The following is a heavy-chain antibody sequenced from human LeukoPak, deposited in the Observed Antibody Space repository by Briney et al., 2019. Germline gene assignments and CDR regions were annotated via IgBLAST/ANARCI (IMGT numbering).Heavy chain of an antibody. CDR1: GGSFSGYY. CDR3: GREGSGWTVDY. J-gene: IGHJ4*02. CDR2: INHSGST. Sequence: SETLSLTCAVYGGSFSGYYWSWIRQPPGKGLEWIGEINHSGSTNYNPSLKSRVTMSVDTSKNQFSLKLTSVTAADTAVYYCGREGSGWTVDYWGQGTLVTVSS. D-gene: IGHD6-19*01. V-gene: IGHV4-34*01.